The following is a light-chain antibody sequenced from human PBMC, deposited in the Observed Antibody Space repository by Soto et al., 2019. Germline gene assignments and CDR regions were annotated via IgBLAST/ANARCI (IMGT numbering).Light chain of an antibody. CDR3: QQYGRSSWT. Sequence: EIVLTQSPATLSLSPLERATLSCVASQSVSSSYLAWYQQKPGLAPRLLIYDASSRATGIPDRFSGSGSGTDFTLTISRLEPEDFAVYYCQQYGRSSWTFGQGTKVDIK. J-gene: IGKJ1*01. CDR2: DAS. V-gene: IGKV3D-20*01. CDR1: QSVSSSY.